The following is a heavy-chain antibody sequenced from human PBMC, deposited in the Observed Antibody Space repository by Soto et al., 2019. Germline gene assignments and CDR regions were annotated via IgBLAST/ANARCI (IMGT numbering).Heavy chain of an antibody. CDR2: ISGSGGST. Sequence: GGSLRLSCAASGFTFSSYAMSWVRQAPGKGLEWVSAISGSGGSTYYADSVKGRFTISRDNSKNTLYLQMNSLRAEDTAVYYCAKEGRGSGYQLHHTLTEAFDIWGQGTMVTVSS. V-gene: IGHV3-23*01. J-gene: IGHJ3*02. D-gene: IGHD2-2*01. CDR3: AKEGRGSGYQLHHTLTEAFDI. CDR1: GFTFSSYA.